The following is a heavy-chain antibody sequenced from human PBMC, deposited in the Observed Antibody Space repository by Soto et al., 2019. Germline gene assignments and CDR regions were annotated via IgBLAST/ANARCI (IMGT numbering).Heavy chain of an antibody. CDR3: AGRGRWLKGDFVI. CDR2: IYYSGST. Sequence: SETLSLTCTVSGGSMSSGGYYWSWIRQHPGKGLECIGYIYYSGSTYYNPSLKSRVTISVDTSKSQFSLTLSSVAAADTAVYYCAGRGRWLKGDFVIWGQGTLVAVSS. J-gene: IGHJ4*02. D-gene: IGHD2-21*02. CDR1: GGSMSSGGYY. V-gene: IGHV4-31*02.